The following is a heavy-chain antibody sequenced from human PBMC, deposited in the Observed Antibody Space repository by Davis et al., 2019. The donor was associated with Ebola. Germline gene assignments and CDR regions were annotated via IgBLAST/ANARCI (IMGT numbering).Heavy chain of an antibody. CDR1: GFTFSSYW. CDR2: INSDGSST. V-gene: IGHV3-74*01. J-gene: IGHJ6*04. D-gene: IGHD5-18*01. CDR3: ARGGYSYGDLYYYYGMDV. Sequence: GESLKISCAASGFTFSSYWMHWVRQAPGKGLVWVSRINSDGSSTSYADSVKGRFTISRDNAKNTLYLQMNSLRAEDTAVYYCARGGYSYGDLYYYYGMDVWGKGTTVTVSS.